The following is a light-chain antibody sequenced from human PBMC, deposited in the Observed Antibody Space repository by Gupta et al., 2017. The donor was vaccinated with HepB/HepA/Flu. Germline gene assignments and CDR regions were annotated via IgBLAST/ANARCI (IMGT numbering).Light chain of an antibody. Sequence: DIQMTQSPSSLSASVGDRVTITCRASQSISSNLNWYQQKPGKAPMVLIYTASRLQSGVPSRFSGSGSGTDFTRTISSLQPEDFATYYCQQSDGAPYTFGQGTKLEMK. CDR2: TAS. CDR3: QQSDGAPYT. V-gene: IGKV1-39*01. J-gene: IGKJ2*01. CDR1: QSISSN.